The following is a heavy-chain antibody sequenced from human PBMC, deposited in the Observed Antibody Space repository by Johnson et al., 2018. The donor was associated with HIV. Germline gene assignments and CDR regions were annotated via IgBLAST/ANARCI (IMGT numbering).Heavy chain of an antibody. CDR2: ISYDGSDK. J-gene: IGHJ3*02. CDR1: GFTFSSYG. V-gene: IGHV3-30*18. D-gene: IGHD2-21*01. CDR3: AKGPQGIATPDAFDI. Sequence: QVQLVESGGGVVQPGRSLRLSCAASGFTFSSYGMHWVRQAPGKGLEWAAVISYDGSDKYYADSVKGRFTISRDNYKNTLYLQMNSLRAEDTAVYYCAKGPQGIATPDAFDIWGQGTMVTVSS.